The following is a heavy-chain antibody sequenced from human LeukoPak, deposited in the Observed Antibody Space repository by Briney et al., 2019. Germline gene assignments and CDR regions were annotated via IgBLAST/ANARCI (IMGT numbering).Heavy chain of an antibody. Sequence: GASVKVSCKASGGTFSSYAISWVRQAPGQGLEWMGRIIPILGIANYAQKFQGRVTITADKSTSTAYMELSSLRSEDTAVYYCARGYSSSSYTDYWGQGTLVTVSS. V-gene: IGHV1-69*04. CDR1: GGTFSSYA. CDR2: IIPILGIA. CDR3: ARGYSSSSYTDY. J-gene: IGHJ4*02. D-gene: IGHD6-6*01.